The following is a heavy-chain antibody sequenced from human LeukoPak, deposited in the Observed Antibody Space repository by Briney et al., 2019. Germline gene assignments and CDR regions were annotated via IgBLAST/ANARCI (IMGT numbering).Heavy chain of an antibody. V-gene: IGHV1-69*04. D-gene: IGHD3-22*01. CDR3: ARDYHDSSGYLPY. CDR1: GGTFSSYA. Sequence: GSSVKVSCKASGGTFSSYAISWVRQAPGQGLEWMGRIIPILGIANYAQKFQGRVTITADKSTSTAYMELNSLRSEDTAVYYCARDYHDSSGYLPYWGQGTLVTVSS. J-gene: IGHJ4*02. CDR2: IIPILGIA.